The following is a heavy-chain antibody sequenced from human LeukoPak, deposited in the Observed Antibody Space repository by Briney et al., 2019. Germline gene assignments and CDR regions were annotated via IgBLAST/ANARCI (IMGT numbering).Heavy chain of an antibody. J-gene: IGHJ5*02. CDR2: IYTSGST. CDR3: ARGGDYCSSTSCWKWFDP. Sequence: SETLSLTCTVSGGSLSSYYWSWIRQPAGKGLEWIGRIYTSGSTNHNPSLTSRVTISVDKSRNQFFLTLSSVTAADTAVYYCARGGDYCSSTSCWKWFDPWGQGTLVTVSS. V-gene: IGHV4-4*07. D-gene: IGHD2-2*01. CDR1: GGSLSSYY.